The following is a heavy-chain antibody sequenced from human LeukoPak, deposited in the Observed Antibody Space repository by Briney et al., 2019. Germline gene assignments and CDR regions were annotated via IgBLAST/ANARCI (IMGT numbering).Heavy chain of an antibody. CDR2: IIPILGIA. Sequence: GASVKVSCKASGGTFSSYAISWVRQAPGQGLEWMGRIIPILGIANYAQKFQGRVTITADKSTSTAYMELSSLRSEDTAVYYCARAKPYDYSNYYYYYGMDVWGQGTTVTVSS. CDR3: ARAKPYDYSNYYYYYGMDV. D-gene: IGHD4-11*01. V-gene: IGHV1-69*04. CDR1: GGTFSSYA. J-gene: IGHJ6*02.